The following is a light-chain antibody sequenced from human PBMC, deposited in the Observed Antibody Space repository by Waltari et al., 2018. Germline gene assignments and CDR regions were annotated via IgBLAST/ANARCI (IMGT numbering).Light chain of an antibody. V-gene: IGLV2-8*01. Sequence: QSALTQPHSVSGSPGQSVTISCTGTSSDVGGYNYVSWYQQHPGKAPKPMIFEVSKRPSAVPARFSGSKSGNTASLTVSGLQAEDEADYYCCSYAFSSNWVFGGGTKLTVL. CDR2: EVS. CDR1: SSDVGGYNY. J-gene: IGLJ3*02. CDR3: CSYAFSSNWV.